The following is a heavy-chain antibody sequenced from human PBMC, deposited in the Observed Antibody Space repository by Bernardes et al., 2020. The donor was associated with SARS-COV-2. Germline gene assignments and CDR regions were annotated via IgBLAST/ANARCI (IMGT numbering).Heavy chain of an antibody. D-gene: IGHD3-3*01. CDR3: VTLGGFLYESGDS. V-gene: IGHV4-34*01. CDR1: GGSLRNYY. Sequence: ETLSLTCAVYGGSLRNYYWGWIRQPPGKGLDWIGEISHSGSPMYNPSLKGRVTMSVDTSKNQFSLKLTSVTAADTAVYYCVTLGGFLYESGDSWGQGTLLTVSS. CDR2: ISHSGSP. J-gene: IGHJ4*02.